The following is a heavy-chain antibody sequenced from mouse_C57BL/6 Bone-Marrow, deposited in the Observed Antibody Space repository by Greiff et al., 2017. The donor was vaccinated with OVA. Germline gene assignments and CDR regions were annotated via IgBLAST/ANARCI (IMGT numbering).Heavy chain of an antibody. V-gene: IGHV1-80*01. Sequence: VKLMESGAELVKPGASVKISCKASGYAFSSYWMNWVKQRPGKGLEWIGQIYPGDGDTNYNGKFKGKATLTADKSSSTAYMQLSSLTSEDSAVYFCARSPYYYGSSWFAYWGQGTLVTVSA. D-gene: IGHD1-1*01. CDR2: IYPGDGDT. J-gene: IGHJ3*01. CDR1: GYAFSSYW. CDR3: ARSPYYYGSSWFAY.